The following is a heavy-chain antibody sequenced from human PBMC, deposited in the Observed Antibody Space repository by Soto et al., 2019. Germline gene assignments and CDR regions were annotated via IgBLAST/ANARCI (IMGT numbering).Heavy chain of an antibody. D-gene: IGHD3-22*01. CDR2: IIPILGIA. CDR1: GYTFTSYA. V-gene: IGHV1-69*04. J-gene: IGHJ4*02. Sequence: SVQVSCKASGYTFTSYAMRWVRQAPGQGLEWMGRIIPILGIANYAQKFQGRVTITADKSTSTAYMELSSLRSEDTAVYYCARDSSGYYYVSHFDYWGQGTLVTVSS. CDR3: ARDSSGYYYVSHFDY.